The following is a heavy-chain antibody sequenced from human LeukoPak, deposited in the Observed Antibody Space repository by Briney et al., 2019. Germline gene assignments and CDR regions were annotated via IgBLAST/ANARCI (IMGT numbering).Heavy chain of an antibody. V-gene: IGHV1-18*01. CDR1: GYTFTSYG. Sequence: GASVKVSCKASGYTFTSYGISWVRQAPGQGLEWMGWISAYNGNTNYAQKLQGRVTMTTDTSTSTAYMELRSLRSDDTAVYYCARATVGVTPYNWFDPWGQGTLVTVSS. CDR2: ISAYNGNT. J-gene: IGHJ5*02. CDR3: ARATVGVTPYNWFDP. D-gene: IGHD3-22*01.